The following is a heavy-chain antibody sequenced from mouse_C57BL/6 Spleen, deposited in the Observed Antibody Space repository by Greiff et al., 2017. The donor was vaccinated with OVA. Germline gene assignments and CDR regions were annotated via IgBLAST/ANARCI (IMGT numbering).Heavy chain of an antibody. CDR2: IDPEDGET. D-gene: IGHD1-1*01. CDR1: GFNIKDYY. J-gene: IGHJ4*01. Sequence: EVQLQESGAELVKPGASVKLSCTASGFNIKDYYMHWVKQRTEQGLEWIGRIDPEDGETKYAPKFQGKATITAEPSSNTAYLQLSSLTSEDTAVYYCAFYYYGILYAMDYWGQGTSVTVSS. CDR3: AFYYYGILYAMDY. V-gene: IGHV14-2*01.